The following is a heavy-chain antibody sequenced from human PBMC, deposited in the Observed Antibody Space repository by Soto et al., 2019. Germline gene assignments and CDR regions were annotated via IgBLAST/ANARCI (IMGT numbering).Heavy chain of an antibody. V-gene: IGHV3-33*01. J-gene: IGHJ4*02. D-gene: IGHD1-1*01. CDR1: GFTFSRYG. CDR3: ARDDDVEYNGVDY. CDR2: IVRDGGQK. Sequence: QVHLVESGGGVVQPGRPLRLSCAASGFTFSRYGMHWVRQAPGKGLEWVGVIVRDGGQKQYADSVRGRFTISRDNSRDTLYLEVNSVTVEDTAVYYCARDDDVEYNGVDYWGQGTLVTVSS.